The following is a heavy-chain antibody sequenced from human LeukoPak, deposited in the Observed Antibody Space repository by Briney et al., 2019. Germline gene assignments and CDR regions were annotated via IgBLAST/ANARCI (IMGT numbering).Heavy chain of an antibody. D-gene: IGHD3-10*01. Sequence: ASVKVSCKVSGYTLTELSMHWVRQAPGKGLEWMGGFDPEDGETIYAQKFQGRVTITRDTSASTAYMELSSLRSEDTAVYYCARHPALTYYYGSGSYYKISGWFDPWGQGTLVTVSS. CDR1: GYTLTELS. CDR2: FDPEDGET. J-gene: IGHJ5*02. V-gene: IGHV1-24*01. CDR3: ARHPALTYYYGSGSYYKISGWFDP.